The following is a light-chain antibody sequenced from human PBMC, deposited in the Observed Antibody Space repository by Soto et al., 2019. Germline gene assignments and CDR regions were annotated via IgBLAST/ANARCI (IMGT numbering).Light chain of an antibody. CDR2: ATS. J-gene: IGKJ1*01. V-gene: IGKV1-6*01. CDR1: QGIRGD. CDR3: IQDFISPLT. Sequence: AIQMTQSPSSLSAALRYTVTITFPSSQGIRGDLGWYQQKPGKAPKLLISATSALQSGVPSRFSGRGSGTNFTLTISSLQPEDFATYSCIQDFISPLTVGKGTKVDIK.